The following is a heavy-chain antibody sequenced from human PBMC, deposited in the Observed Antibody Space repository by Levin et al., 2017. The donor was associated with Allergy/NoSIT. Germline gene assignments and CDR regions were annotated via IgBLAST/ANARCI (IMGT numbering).Heavy chain of an antibody. CDR1: GYTFSGYY. J-gene: IGHJ4*02. CDR2: ISPNSGGT. Sequence: PAASVKVSCKASGYTFSGYYLHWVRQAPGQGLEWMGWISPNSGGTKYSPKFQGRVTMTRDSSISTAYMELFRLRSDDTAVYYCARDRARGFGGSIGYWGQGSLVIVSS. D-gene: IGHD3-16*01. CDR3: ARDRARGFGGSIGY. V-gene: IGHV1-2*02.